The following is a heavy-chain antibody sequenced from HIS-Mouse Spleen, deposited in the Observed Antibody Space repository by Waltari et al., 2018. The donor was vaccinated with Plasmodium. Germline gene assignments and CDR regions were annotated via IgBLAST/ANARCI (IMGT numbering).Heavy chain of an antibody. CDR2: IKQDGSEK. CDR3: ASSWYWYFDL. Sequence: EVQLVESGGGLVQPGGCLRLSCAASGLPFSSYWMSWVRQGPGKGLEWVANIKQDGSEKYYVDSVKGRFTISRDNAKNSLYLQMNSLRAEDTAVYYCASSWYWYFDLWGRGTWSLSPQ. D-gene: IGHD6-13*01. J-gene: IGHJ2*01. CDR1: GLPFSSYW. V-gene: IGHV3-7*01.